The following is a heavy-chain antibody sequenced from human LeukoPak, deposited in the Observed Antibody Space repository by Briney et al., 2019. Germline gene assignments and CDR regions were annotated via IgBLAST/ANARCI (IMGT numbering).Heavy chain of an antibody. D-gene: IGHD3-22*01. Sequence: GASVKVSCKASGYTFTSYDINWVRQATGQGLEWMGWMNPNSGNTGYAQKFQGRVTMTRNTSISTAYMELSSLRSEDTAVYYCARGADSSGYEPDDYWGQGTLVTVSS. CDR2: MNPNSGNT. V-gene: IGHV1-8*01. CDR1: GYTFTSYD. CDR3: ARGADSSGYEPDDY. J-gene: IGHJ4*02.